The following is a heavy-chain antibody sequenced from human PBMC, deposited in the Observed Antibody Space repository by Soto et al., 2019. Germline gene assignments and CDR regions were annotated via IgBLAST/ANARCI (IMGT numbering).Heavy chain of an antibody. Sequence: QITLKESGPTLVKPTQTLTLTCTLSGFSLSTSGVGVGWIRQPPGKALRWLAVIYWDDDKRYSPSLKSRLTITKDTSKNQVVLTMTNMEPVDTATYYCARLDSMGLSFDYWGQGALVTVSS. V-gene: IGHV2-5*02. CDR2: IYWDDDK. J-gene: IGHJ4*02. D-gene: IGHD3-10*01. CDR3: ARLDSMGLSFDY. CDR1: GFSLSTSGVG.